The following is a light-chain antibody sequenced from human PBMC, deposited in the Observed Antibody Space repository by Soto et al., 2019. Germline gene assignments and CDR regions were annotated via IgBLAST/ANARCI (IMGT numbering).Light chain of an antibody. CDR2: SAS. Sequence: DIQRTQSPSSLSASLGGRVTIACRASQGISNYLAWYQQKPGKVPKLLIYSASTLQSGVPSRFSGSGSETDFTLTISSLQPEDVGTYYCQKYNSAPLTFGGGTKVEI. CDR1: QGISNY. V-gene: IGKV1-27*01. J-gene: IGKJ4*01. CDR3: QKYNSAPLT.